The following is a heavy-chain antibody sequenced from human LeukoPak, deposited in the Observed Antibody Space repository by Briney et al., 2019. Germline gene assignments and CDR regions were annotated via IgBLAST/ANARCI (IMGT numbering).Heavy chain of an antibody. CDR2: ISYDGSNK. CDR3: AKDIMGYCSSTSC. Sequence: PGGSLRLSCAGSGFTFQNYWMTWVRQAPEKGLEWVAVISYDGSNKYYADSVKGRFTISRDNSKNTLYLQMNSLRAEDTAVYYCAKDIMGYCSSTSCWGQGTLVTVSS. CDR1: GFTFQNYW. D-gene: IGHD2-2*01. J-gene: IGHJ4*02. V-gene: IGHV3-30*18.